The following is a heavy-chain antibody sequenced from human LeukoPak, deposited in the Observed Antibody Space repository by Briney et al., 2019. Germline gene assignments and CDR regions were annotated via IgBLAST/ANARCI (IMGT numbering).Heavy chain of an antibody. CDR2: ISSSSSYI. CDR1: GFTFSSYS. Sequence: GGSLRLSCAASGFTFSSYSMNWVRQAPGKGLEWVSSISSSSSYIYYADSVKGRFTISRDNAKNSLYLQMNSLRAEDTAVYYCAKDLELWSGSDYFDYWGQGTLVTVSS. D-gene: IGHD3-10*01. CDR3: AKDLELWSGSDYFDY. J-gene: IGHJ4*02. V-gene: IGHV3-21*01.